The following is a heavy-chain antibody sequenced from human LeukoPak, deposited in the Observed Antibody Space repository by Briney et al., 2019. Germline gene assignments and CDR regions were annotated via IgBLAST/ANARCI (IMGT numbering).Heavy chain of an antibody. CDR2: IRNKALSYTT. D-gene: IGHD1-1*01. J-gene: IGHJ6*02. Sequence: GGSLRLSCAASGFTFSDYYMDWVRQAPGKGLEWVGRIRNKALSYTTEYAASVKGRFTISRDDSRNSVYLQMNSLKTEDTAVYYCSQLGYGMDVWGQGTTVTVSS. CDR3: SQLGYGMDV. CDR1: GFTFSDYY. V-gene: IGHV3-72*01.